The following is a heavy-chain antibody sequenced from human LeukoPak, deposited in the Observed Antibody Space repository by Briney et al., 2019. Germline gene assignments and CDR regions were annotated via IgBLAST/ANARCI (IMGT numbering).Heavy chain of an antibody. CDR3: ARALHYDFWSGYSLYGMDV. CDR2: INPNSGGT. CDR1: GYTFTGYY. D-gene: IGHD3-3*01. J-gene: IGHJ6*02. V-gene: IGHV1-2*02. Sequence: GASVKVSCKASGYTFTGYYMHWVRQAPGQGLEWMGWINPNSGGTNYAQKFQGRVTMTRDTSISTAYMELSRLRSDDTAVYYCARALHYDFWSGYSLYGMDVWGQGTTVTGSS.